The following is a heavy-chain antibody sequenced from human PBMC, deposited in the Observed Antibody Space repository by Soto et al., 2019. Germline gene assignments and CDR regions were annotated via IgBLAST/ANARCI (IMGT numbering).Heavy chain of an antibody. CDR2: IWYDGSNK. V-gene: IGHV3-33*01. CDR3: ARDHSNHYYYFGMDV. Sequence: QVQLVESGGGVVQPGRSLRLSCAASGFTFSSYGMHWVRQAPGKGLEWVAVIWYDGSNKYYADSVKGRFTISRDNSKNTLYLQMNSRRAEDTAVYYCARDHSNHYYYFGMDVWGQGTTVTVSS. J-gene: IGHJ6*02. D-gene: IGHD2-21*01. CDR1: GFTFSSYG.